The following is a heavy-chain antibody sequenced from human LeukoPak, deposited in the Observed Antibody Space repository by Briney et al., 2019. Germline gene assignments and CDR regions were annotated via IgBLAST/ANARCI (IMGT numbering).Heavy chain of an antibody. D-gene: IGHD6-19*01. V-gene: IGHV3-23*01. CDR1: GFTFNNYA. CDR3: AKSGRGIPVVFDYFDY. J-gene: IGHJ4*02. Sequence: GGSLGLSCTASGFTFNNYAMNWVRQAPGKGLEWVSTISASGASTFYADSLKGRFTISRDNSKKTLFLQMHSLRAEDTAVYFCAKSGRGIPVVFDYFDYWAQGTLVTVSS. CDR2: ISASGAST.